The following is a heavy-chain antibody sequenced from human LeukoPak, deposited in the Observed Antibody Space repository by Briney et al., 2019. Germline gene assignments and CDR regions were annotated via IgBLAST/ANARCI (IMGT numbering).Heavy chain of an antibody. CDR3: ASLAAADDAFDI. V-gene: IGHV1-46*01. J-gene: IGHJ3*02. CDR2: INPSGGST. D-gene: IGHD6-13*01. CDR1: GYTFTSYY. Sequence: GASVKVSCKASGYTFTSYYMHWVRQAPGQGLEWMGIINPSGGSTSYAQKFQGRVTMTRDMSTSTVYMELSSLRSEDTAVYYCASLAAADDAFDIWGQGTMVTVSS.